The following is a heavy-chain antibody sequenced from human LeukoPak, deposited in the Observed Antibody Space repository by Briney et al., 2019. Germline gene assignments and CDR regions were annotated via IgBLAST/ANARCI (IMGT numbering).Heavy chain of an antibody. CDR3: ARDSGYCSSTGCYVHYFDY. J-gene: IGHJ4*02. CDR1: KFIFSDYG. Sequence: GGSLRLSCAASKFIFSDYGMHWVRQAPGKGLEWVAFIWYDGSDEYYADSVKGRLTISRDNSKNSLYLQMNSLRAEDTAVYYCARDSGYCSSTGCYVHYFDYWGQGTLVTVSS. CDR2: IWYDGSDE. V-gene: IGHV3-33*01. D-gene: IGHD2-2*01.